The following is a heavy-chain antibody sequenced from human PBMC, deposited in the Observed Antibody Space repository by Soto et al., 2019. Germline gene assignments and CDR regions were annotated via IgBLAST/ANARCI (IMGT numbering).Heavy chain of an antibody. V-gene: IGHV1-8*02. Sequence: GASVKVSCKASGYTFTGYYMHWVRQATGQGLEWMGWMSPNSGNTGYAQKFQGRVTMTRDTSISTAYMELSSLRSDDTAVYYCARQWELSGYYYGMDVWGQGTTVTVSS. J-gene: IGHJ6*02. CDR2: MSPNSGNT. CDR1: GYTFTGYY. D-gene: IGHD1-26*01. CDR3: ARQWELSGYYYGMDV.